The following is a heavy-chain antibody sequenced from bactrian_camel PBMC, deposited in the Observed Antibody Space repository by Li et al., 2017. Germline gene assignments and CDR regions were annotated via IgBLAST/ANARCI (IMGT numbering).Heavy chain of an antibody. CDR2: ITGDGSST. D-gene: IGHD4*01. V-gene: IGHV3S26*01. CDR1: GFSSSSYL. Sequence: HVQLVESGGDLVQSGGSLRLSCAASGFSSSSYLMNRIRQAPGKGLEWVSAITGDGSSTSYTDSVKGRFTISRDNAKNTLYLHLNSLKTEDTAMYYCANSRERYSDYVHVYWARGPRSPSP. J-gene: IGHJ4*01.